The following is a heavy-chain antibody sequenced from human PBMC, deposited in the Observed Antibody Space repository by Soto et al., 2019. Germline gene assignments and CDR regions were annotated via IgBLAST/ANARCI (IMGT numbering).Heavy chain of an antibody. CDR3: AKDWGGDYYYYGMDV. J-gene: IGHJ6*02. V-gene: IGHV3-30*18. Sequence: GGSLRLSCAASGFTFSSYGMHWVRQAPGKGLEWVAVISYDGSNKYYADSVKGRFTISRDNSKNTLYLQMNSLRAEDTAVYYCAKDWGGDYYYYGMDVWGQGTTVTVSS. CDR2: ISYDGSNK. D-gene: IGHD3-10*01. CDR1: GFTFSSYG.